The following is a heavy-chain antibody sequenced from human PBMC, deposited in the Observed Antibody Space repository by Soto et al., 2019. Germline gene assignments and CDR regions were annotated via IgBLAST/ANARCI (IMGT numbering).Heavy chain of an antibody. D-gene: IGHD6-6*01. V-gene: IGHV3-33*01. CDR2: IFYDESKE. Sequence: QVQLVESGGGVVQPGRSLRLSCAASGFTFRQYGMHWVRQAPGKGLEWVAVIFYDESKEYYADSVRGRFTISRDNSNNMLYLQTNSLRGEDTALYYCARDAAARDGRGGMDVWGQGTTVTVSS. CDR1: GFTFRQYG. CDR3: ARDAAARDGRGGMDV. J-gene: IGHJ6*02.